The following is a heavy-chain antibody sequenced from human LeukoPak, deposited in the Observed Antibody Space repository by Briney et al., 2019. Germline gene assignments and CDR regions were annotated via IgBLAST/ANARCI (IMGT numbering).Heavy chain of an antibody. J-gene: IGHJ4*02. V-gene: IGHV3-30*04. CDR3: AKISKQWLADIDY. CDR2: ISYDGSNK. Sequence: GGSLRLSCAASGFTFSSYAMHWVRQAPGKGLEWVAVISYDGSNKYYADSVKGRFTISRDNSKNTLYLQMNSLRAEDTAVYYCAKISKQWLADIDYWGQGTLVTVSS. CDR1: GFTFSSYA. D-gene: IGHD6-19*01.